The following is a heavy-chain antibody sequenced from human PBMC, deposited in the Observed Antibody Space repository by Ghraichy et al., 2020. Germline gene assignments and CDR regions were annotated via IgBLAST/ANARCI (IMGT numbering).Heavy chain of an antibody. V-gene: IGHV5-51*01. CDR1: GYSFTNFW. D-gene: IGHD1-26*01. J-gene: IGHJ3*02. CDR3: ARRLVGATTHAFDI. CDR2: IYPGNSAT. Sequence: GESLNISCKGFGYSFTNFWIGWVRQMPGKGLEWMGIIYPGNSATKYSPSFQGQVTISADKSIGTAYLQWSSLKASDTAMYYCARRLVGATTHAFDIWGQGTILTVSS.